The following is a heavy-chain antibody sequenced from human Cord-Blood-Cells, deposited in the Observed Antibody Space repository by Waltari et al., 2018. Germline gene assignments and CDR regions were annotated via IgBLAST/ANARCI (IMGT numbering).Heavy chain of an antibody. CDR2: ISSSGSTI. CDR1: GFTFSSYA. CDR3: ARGKSGSYDFDY. D-gene: IGHD3-10*01. V-gene: IGHV3-48*03. Sequence: EVQLVESGGGLVQPGGSLRLPCDASGFTFSSYAMNWVRQAPGKGLEWVSYISSSGSTIYYADSVKGRFTISRDNAKNSLYLQMNSLRAEDTAVYYCARGKSGSYDFDYWGQGTLVTVSS. J-gene: IGHJ4*02.